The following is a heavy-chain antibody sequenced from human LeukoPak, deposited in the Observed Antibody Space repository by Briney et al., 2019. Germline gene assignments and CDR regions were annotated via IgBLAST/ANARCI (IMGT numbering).Heavy chain of an antibody. D-gene: IGHD3-16*01. J-gene: IGHJ6*03. CDR2: VHYSAST. CDR1: GGSISSSDSYY. Sequence: SETLSLTCTVSGGSISSSDSYYWGWIRQPPGKGLEWLGSVHYSASTYYNPSLKSRVTISVDTSKNQFSLKLSSVTAADTAVYYCARHMNYFYYYMDVRGNGTTVTVSS. CDR3: ARHMNYFYYYMDV. V-gene: IGHV4-39*01.